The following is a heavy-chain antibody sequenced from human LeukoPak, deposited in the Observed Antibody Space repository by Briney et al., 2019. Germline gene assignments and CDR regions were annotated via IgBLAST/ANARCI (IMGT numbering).Heavy chain of an antibody. J-gene: IGHJ6*02. D-gene: IGHD2-8*01. CDR3: ARERDTLVYAMYCYGMDV. CDR2: ISSSSSTI. CDR1: GFTFSSYS. V-gene: IGHV3-48*01. Sequence: PGGSLRLSCAASGFTFSSYSMNWVRQAPGKGLEWVSYISSSSSTIYYADSVKGRFTISRDNAKNSLYLQMNSLRAEDTAVYYCARERDTLVYAMYCYGMDVWGQGTTVTVSS.